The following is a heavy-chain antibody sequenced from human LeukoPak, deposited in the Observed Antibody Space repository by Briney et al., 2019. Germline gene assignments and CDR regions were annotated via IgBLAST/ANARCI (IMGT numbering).Heavy chain of an antibody. D-gene: IGHD3-22*01. V-gene: IGHV3-30*04. CDR3: ARAPDYYDSSGYSYFDY. J-gene: IGHJ4*02. CDR2: ISYDGSNK. Sequence: GGSLRLSCAASGFTFSSYAMSWVRQAPGKGLEWVAVISYDGSNKYYADSVKGRFTISRDNSKNTLYLQMNSLRAEDTAVYYCARAPDYYDSSGYSYFDYWGQGTLVTVSS. CDR1: GFTFSSYA.